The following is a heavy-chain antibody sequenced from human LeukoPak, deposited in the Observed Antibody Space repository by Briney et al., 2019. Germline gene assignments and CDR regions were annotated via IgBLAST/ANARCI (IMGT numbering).Heavy chain of an antibody. V-gene: IGHV3-23*01. CDR1: GLTFSSYA. D-gene: IGHD3-10*01. CDR2: ISGSGGST. Sequence: PGGSLRLSCAASGLTFSSYAMSWVRQAPGKGLEWVSAISGSGGSTYYADSVKGRFTISRDNSKNTLYLQMNSLRAEDTAVYYCAKFHRYGSGTPFDYWGQGTLVTVSS. CDR3: AKFHRYGSGTPFDY. J-gene: IGHJ4*02.